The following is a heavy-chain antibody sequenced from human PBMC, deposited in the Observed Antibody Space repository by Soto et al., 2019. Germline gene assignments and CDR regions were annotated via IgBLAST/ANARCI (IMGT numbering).Heavy chain of an antibody. Sequence: PSETLSLTCTVSNGSISNFYWNWIWQSAGKGLEWIGRIHGSGSATYNPSLRSRVTMSVDTSKNQFSLKVNSVTGADTAVYYCARSSHKESWFDPWGQGTLVTVS. CDR1: NGSISNFY. V-gene: IGHV4-4*07. CDR3: ARSSHKESWFDP. CDR2: IHGSGSA. D-gene: IGHD6-13*01. J-gene: IGHJ5*02.